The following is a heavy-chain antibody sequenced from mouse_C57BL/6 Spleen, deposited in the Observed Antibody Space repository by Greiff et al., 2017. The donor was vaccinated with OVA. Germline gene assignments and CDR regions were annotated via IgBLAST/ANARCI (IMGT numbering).Heavy chain of an antibody. D-gene: IGHD2-3*01. J-gene: IGHJ3*01. CDR1: GFTFSSYA. CDR3: ARWDGYYAWFAY. V-gene: IGHV5-4*03. CDR2: ISDGGSYT. Sequence: EVKLVESGGGLVKPGGSLKLSCAASGFTFSSYAMSWVRQTPEKRLEWVATISDGGSYTYYPDNVKGRFTISRDNAKNNLYLQMSHLKSEDTAMYYCARWDGYYAWFAYWGQGTLVTVSA.